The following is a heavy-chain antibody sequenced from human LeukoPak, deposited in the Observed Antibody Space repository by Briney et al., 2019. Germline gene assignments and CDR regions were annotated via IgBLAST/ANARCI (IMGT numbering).Heavy chain of an antibody. J-gene: IGHJ4*02. CDR1: GFTFSSYW. V-gene: IGHV3-7*01. CDR3: ASHYGALYYFDY. D-gene: IGHD4-17*01. Sequence: GGSLRLSCAASGFTFSSYWMSWVRQAPGKGLEWVANIKQDGSEKYYVDSVKGRFTISRDNAKNSLYLQMNSLRAEDAAVYYCASHYGALYYFDYWGQGTLVTVSS. CDR2: IKQDGSEK.